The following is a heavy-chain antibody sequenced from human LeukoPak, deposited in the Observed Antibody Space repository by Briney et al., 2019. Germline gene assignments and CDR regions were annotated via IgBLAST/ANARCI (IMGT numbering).Heavy chain of an antibody. Sequence: SETLSLTCTVPGGSISSYYWSWIRQPPGKGLEWIGYIYYSGSTNYNPSLKSRVTISVDTSKNQFSLKLSSVTAADTAVYYCARVSVDTAMVGAFDIWGQGTMVTVSS. V-gene: IGHV4-59*01. CDR2: IYYSGST. CDR3: ARVSVDTAMVGAFDI. J-gene: IGHJ3*02. D-gene: IGHD5-18*01. CDR1: GGSISSYY.